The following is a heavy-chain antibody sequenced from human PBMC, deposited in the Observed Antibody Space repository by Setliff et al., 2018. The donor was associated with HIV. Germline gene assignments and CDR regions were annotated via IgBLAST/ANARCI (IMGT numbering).Heavy chain of an antibody. CDR3: VRVGPWYYARSGYLASWDY. J-gene: IGHJ4*02. D-gene: IGHD3-22*01. CDR1: GFTFNHYA. CDR2: TNPQSDIA. V-gene: IGHV1-69*10. Sequence: SVKVSCKASGFTFNHYALSGVRQAPGQRPEWMGGTNPQSDIANYAHRFQGGVTINADHSTTTTSMELPSLRADDTAVYYCVRVGPWYYARSGYLASWDYWGQGTLVTVSS.